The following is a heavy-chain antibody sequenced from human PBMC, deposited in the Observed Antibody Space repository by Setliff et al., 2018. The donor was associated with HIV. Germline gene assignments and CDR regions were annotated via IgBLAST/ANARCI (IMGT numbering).Heavy chain of an antibody. CDR3: ARGAEYPNWYFDL. Sequence: SETLSLTCTVSGGSINSGTYYWSWIRQPAGKGLEWIGRVYNSGSANYNPSLTSRVTMSVDTPKNQFSLNLNSLTAADTAIYYCARGAEYPNWYFDLWGRGTLVTVSS. CDR1: GGSINSGTYY. J-gene: IGHJ2*01. V-gene: IGHV4-61*02. CDR2: VYNSGSA.